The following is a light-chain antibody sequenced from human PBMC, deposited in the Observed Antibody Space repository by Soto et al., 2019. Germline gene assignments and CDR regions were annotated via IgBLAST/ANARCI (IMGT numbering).Light chain of an antibody. J-gene: IGKJ1*01. V-gene: IGKV1-13*02. Sequence: AIQLTQSPSSLSASVGDRVTITCRASQGISSYLAWYQQKPGKAPYLLISDASSLERGVPSRFSGSGSGTEFTLTISSMQPDDFATYYCQQYNGYSRTFGQGTKVDIK. CDR3: QQYNGYSRT. CDR2: DAS. CDR1: QGISSY.